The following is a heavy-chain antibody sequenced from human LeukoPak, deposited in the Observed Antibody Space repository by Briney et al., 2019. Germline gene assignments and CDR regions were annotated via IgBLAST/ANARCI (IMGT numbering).Heavy chain of an antibody. J-gene: IGHJ4*02. CDR1: GFTFSSYW. D-gene: IGHD5-24*01. CDR3: ARDTRPVEMATIDY. Sequence: GGSLRLSCAASGFTFSSYWMSWVRQAPGKGRGGGANIKQDGSEKYYVDSVKGRFTISRDNAKNSLYLQMNSLRVEDTAMYYCARDTRPVEMATIDYWGQGTLVTVSS. CDR2: IKQDGSEK. V-gene: IGHV3-7*01.